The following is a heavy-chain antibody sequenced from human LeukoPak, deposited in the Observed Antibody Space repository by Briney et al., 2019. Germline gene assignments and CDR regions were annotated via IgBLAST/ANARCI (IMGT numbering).Heavy chain of an antibody. CDR1: GFTFSSYW. Sequence: GGSLRLSCAISGFTFSSYWMHWVRQVPGKGLVWVSRINSDGSSTSYADSVKGRLTISRDNAENILYLQMNSLRAEDTAVYYCARGVLLPSDYSFDSSGPPNYWGRGTLVTVSS. CDR2: INSDGSST. CDR3: ARGVLLPSDYSFDSSGPPNY. V-gene: IGHV3-74*01. D-gene: IGHD3-22*01. J-gene: IGHJ4*02.